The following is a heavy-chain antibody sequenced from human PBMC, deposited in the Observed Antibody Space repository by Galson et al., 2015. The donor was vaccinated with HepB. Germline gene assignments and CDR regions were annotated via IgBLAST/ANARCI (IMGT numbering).Heavy chain of an antibody. CDR3: AREGMAGTLDY. V-gene: IGHV3-30-3*01. CDR2: IPYDGSYK. J-gene: IGHJ4*02. CDR1: GFTFSSYA. Sequence: SLRLSRAASGFTFSSYAMHWVRQAPGKGLQWVAIIPYDGSYKYYADSVKGRFTISRDNSKNTLYLQMSSLRAEDTAVYYCAREGMAGTLDYWGQGTLITVSS. D-gene: IGHD6-19*01.